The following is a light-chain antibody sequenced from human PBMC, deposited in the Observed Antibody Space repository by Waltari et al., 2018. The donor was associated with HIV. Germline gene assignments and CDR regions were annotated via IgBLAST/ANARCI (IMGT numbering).Light chain of an antibody. Sequence: QSALTQPRSVSGSPGQSVTISCTGTSSDIGYFDYVSWYQQYPGKAPQVISYEVNQRPSGVPDRFTGSKSGITASLTISGLQGEDEADYYCCSYAGAYTYVFGTGTKVNVL. CDR3: CSYAGAYTYV. J-gene: IGLJ1*01. CDR1: SSDIGYFDY. V-gene: IGLV2-11*01. CDR2: EVN.